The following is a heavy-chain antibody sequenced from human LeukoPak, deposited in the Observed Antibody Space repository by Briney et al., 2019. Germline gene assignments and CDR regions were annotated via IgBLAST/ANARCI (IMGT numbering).Heavy chain of an antibody. D-gene: IGHD3-3*01. J-gene: IGHJ4*02. Sequence: TGGSLRLSCVASGFTFSSYAMSWVRQAPGKGLEWVSAISGSGGSTYYADSVKGRFTISRDNSKNTLYLQMNSLRAEDTAVYYCAKAPDHYDFWSAYYFDYWGQGALVTVSS. V-gene: IGHV3-23*01. CDR2: ISGSGGST. CDR1: GFTFSSYA. CDR3: AKAPDHYDFWSAYYFDY.